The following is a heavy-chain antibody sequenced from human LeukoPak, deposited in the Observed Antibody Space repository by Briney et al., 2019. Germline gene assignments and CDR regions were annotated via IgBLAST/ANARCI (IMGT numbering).Heavy chain of an antibody. J-gene: IGHJ5*02. Sequence: GGSLRLSCAASGFTFSSYAMSWVRQAPGKGLEWVSAISGSGDNTYYADSVKGRFTISRDNSKNTLYLQMNNLRAEDTAVYYCATSPTFDPWGQGTQVTVSS. CDR1: GFTFSSYA. CDR3: ATSPTFDP. CDR2: ISGSGDNT. V-gene: IGHV3-23*01.